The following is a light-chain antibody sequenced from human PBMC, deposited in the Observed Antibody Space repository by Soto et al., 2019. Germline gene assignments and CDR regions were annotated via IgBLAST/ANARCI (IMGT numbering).Light chain of an antibody. CDR2: KAS. CDR1: QSISNY. Sequence: DIQMTQSPSTLSASIGDRVIITCRASQSISNYLAWYQQKPGKAPNLLIYKASNLHSGVPSRFSGSGSGTDFTLTISSLQPEDFAAYYCLQDYIYPWTFGQGTRLEIK. V-gene: IGKV1-5*03. J-gene: IGKJ5*01. CDR3: LQDYIYPWT.